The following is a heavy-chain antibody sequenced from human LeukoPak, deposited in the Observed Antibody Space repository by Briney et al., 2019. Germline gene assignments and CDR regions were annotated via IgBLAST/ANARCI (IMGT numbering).Heavy chain of an antibody. Sequence: SETLSLTCTVSGGSISGYYWTWVRQAAGKGLEYIGRIYTSGSTNYNPSLKGRVTISVDTSKNQFSLKLTSVTAADTAVYYCAREGAANWFDPRGRGTLVTVSS. CDR2: IYTSGST. V-gene: IGHV4-4*07. J-gene: IGHJ5*02. CDR3: AREGAANWFDP. D-gene: IGHD2-15*01. CDR1: GGSISGYY.